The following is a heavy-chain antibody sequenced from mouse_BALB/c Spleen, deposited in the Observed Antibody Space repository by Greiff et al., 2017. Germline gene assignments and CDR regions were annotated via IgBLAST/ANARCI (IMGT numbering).Heavy chain of an antibody. CDR2: INPSTGYT. CDR1: GYTFTSYW. Sequence: VQLQQSGAELAKPGASVKMSCKASGYTFTSYWMHWVKQRPGQGLEWIGYINPSTGYTEYNQKFKDKATLTADKSSSTAYMQLSSLTSEDSAVYYCARAGGNRYYYAMDYWGQGTSVTVSS. D-gene: IGHD2-1*01. CDR3: ARAGGNRYYYAMDY. J-gene: IGHJ4*01. V-gene: IGHV1-7*01.